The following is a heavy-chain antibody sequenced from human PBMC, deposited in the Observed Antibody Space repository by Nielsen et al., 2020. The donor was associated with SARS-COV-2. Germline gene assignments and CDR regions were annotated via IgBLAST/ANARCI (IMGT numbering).Heavy chain of an antibody. CDR3: ARNLRPPNWNDVNGY. J-gene: IGHJ4*02. CDR2: ISAYNGNT. V-gene: IGHV1-18*01. CDR1: GYTFTSYG. D-gene: IGHD1-1*01. Sequence: ASVKVSCKASGYTFTSYGISWVRQAPGQGLEWMGWISAYNGNTNYAQKLQGRVTMTTDTSTSTAYMELRSLRSDDTAVYYCARNLRPPNWNDVNGYWGQGTLVTVSS.